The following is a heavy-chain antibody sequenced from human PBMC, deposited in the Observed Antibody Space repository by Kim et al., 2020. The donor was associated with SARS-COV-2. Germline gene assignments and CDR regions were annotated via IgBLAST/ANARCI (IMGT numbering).Heavy chain of an antibody. D-gene: IGHD5-12*01. Sequence: DSVKGRITISRDNSKNTLYLQMNSLRAEDTAVYYCAKTRRGYSGYDYFDYWGQGTLVTVSS. CDR3: AKTRRGYSGYDYFDY. V-gene: IGHV3-33*06. J-gene: IGHJ4*02.